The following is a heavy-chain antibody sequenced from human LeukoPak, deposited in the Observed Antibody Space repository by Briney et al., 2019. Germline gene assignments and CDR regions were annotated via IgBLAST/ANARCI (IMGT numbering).Heavy chain of an antibody. V-gene: IGHV1-2*04. CDR2: INPNSGGT. J-gene: IGHJ5*02. CDR3: ARDRGYCSGGSCYSGGRNWFDP. CDR1: GCTFTGYY. Sequence: ASVKVSCKASGCTFTGYYMHWVRQAPGQGLEWMGWINPNSGGTNYAQKFQGWVTMTRDTSISTAYMELSRLRSDDTAVYYCARDRGYCSGGSCYSGGRNWFDPWGQGTLVTVSS. D-gene: IGHD2-15*01.